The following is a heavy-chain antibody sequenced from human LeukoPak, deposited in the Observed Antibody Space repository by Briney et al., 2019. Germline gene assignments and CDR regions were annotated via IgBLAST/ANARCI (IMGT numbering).Heavy chain of an antibody. CDR1: GFTFSNAW. Sequence: GGSLRLSCAASGFTFSNAWMRWVRQAPGKGLEWVGRIKSKTDGGTTDYAAPVKGRFTISRNDSKNTLYLQMNSLKTEDTAVYYCTTIVGAVLGAFDIWGQGTMVTVSS. V-gene: IGHV3-15*01. D-gene: IGHD1-26*01. CDR2: IKSKTDGGTT. CDR3: TTIVGAVLGAFDI. J-gene: IGHJ3*02.